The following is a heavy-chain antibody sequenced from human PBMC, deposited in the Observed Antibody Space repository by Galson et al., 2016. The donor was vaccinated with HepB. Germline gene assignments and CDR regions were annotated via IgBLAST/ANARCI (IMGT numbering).Heavy chain of an antibody. D-gene: IGHD6-13*01. CDR1: GFTFSRDS. Sequence: LRLSCAASGFTFSRDSMIWVRQAPGKGLEWVSSISSGSDGYIYYADSVKGRFTISRDNAKNSLLLQMNSLRADDTAVYYCARVRYSSSWYVLWYFDLWGPGTLVTVSS. V-gene: IGHV3-21*01. CDR2: ISSGSDGYI. CDR3: ARVRYSSSWYVLWYFDL. J-gene: IGHJ2*01.